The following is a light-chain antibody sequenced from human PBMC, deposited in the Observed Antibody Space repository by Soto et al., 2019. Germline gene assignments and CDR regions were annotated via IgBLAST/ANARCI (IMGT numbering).Light chain of an antibody. Sequence: IVLTQSPGTLSLSPGERATLSCRASQSVSTRYLAWYQQKRGQPPRLLIYGASSRASGIPDKFSGSGSGTDFTLTITRLEPEDFALYYCQQYDTSSIIFGQGTRLEI. CDR1: QSVSTRY. CDR2: GAS. CDR3: QQYDTSSII. V-gene: IGKV3-20*01. J-gene: IGKJ5*01.